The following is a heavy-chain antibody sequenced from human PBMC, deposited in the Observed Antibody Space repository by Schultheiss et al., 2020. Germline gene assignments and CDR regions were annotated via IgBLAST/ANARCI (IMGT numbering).Heavy chain of an antibody. CDR1: GFTFSDVW. Sequence: GGSLRLSCAASGFTFSDVWMSWVRQAPGKGLEWVGRIGTKSYGGRTDYTAAVKGRFTISRDDSKNTLYLQMNSLRVEDTAVYYCARLVFRGYGRIPLAGTGGMDVWGQGTTVTVSS. V-gene: IGHV3-15*04. J-gene: IGHJ6*02. D-gene: IGHD6-19*01. CDR3: ARLVFRGYGRIPLAGTGGMDV. CDR2: IGTKSYGGRT.